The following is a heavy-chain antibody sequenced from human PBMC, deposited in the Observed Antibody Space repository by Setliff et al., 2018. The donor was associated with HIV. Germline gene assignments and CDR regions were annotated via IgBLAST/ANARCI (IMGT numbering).Heavy chain of an antibody. CDR1: GYTFTSYI. V-gene: IGHV1-3*01. CDR2: INPGNGNT. CDR3: ARERTNNGWETFDS. Sequence: ASVKVSCKASGYTFTSYIMHWVRRAPGQRLECVGWINPGNGNTEYSQNFQGRVTISRDTSANIVYMELSSLRFEDTAVYYCARERTNNGWETFDSWGQGTPVTVSS. D-gene: IGHD6-19*01. J-gene: IGHJ4*02.